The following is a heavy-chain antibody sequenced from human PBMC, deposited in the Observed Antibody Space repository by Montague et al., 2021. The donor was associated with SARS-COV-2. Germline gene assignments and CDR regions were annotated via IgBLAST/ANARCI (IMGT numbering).Heavy chain of an antibody. CDR1: GGSFSGYH. D-gene: IGHD3-22*01. V-gene: IGHV4-34*01. J-gene: IGHJ5*01. CDR2: VNHSGST. Sequence: SETLSLTCAVSGGSFSGYHWSWIRRPPGTGLEWNGKVNHSGSTNXXPSLKSRVTISADTSKTQFSLRLNSVTAADTAIYYCARGLDDVSIIVMVLSGECNWFDYWGQGTLVTVSS. CDR3: ARGLDDVSIIVMVLSGECNWFDY.